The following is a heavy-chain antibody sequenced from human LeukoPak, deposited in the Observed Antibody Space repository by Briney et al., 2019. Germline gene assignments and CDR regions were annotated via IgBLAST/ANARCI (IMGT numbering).Heavy chain of an antibody. Sequence: SETLSLTCSVSGGSISNYYWRWIRQPAGKGLEWIGRIYTSGSTKYNPSLKSRVTMSLDKSKNQFSLKLSSVIAADTAVYYCANLHRDSDGYYYVDNWGQETLVTVSS. V-gene: IGHV4-4*07. J-gene: IGHJ4*02. CDR1: GGSISNYY. CDR3: ANLHRDSDGYYYVDN. D-gene: IGHD3-22*01. CDR2: IYTSGST.